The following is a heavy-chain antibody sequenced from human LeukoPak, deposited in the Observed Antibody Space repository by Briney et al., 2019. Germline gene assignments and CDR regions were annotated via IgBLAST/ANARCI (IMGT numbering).Heavy chain of an antibody. Sequence: GESLKISCKGSGYSFTTYWIGWVRQMPGKGLEWMGFIYLGDSDTRYSPSFQGQVTISADKSISTAYLQWSGLKASDTAMYYCARRIAAEAFDIWGQGTMVTVS. CDR2: IYLGDSDT. J-gene: IGHJ3*02. D-gene: IGHD6-25*01. V-gene: IGHV5-51*01. CDR3: ARRIAAEAFDI. CDR1: GYSFTTYW.